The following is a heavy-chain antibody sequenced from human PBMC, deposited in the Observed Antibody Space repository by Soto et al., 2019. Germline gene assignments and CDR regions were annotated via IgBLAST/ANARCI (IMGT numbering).Heavy chain of an antibody. CDR3: ARDNNDFWSLYPLAFDY. Sequence: ETLSLTCTVSGGSLTKYYWSWIRQPAGKGLEWIGRVSTSGNVVSKASLRSRLTMSVDTSKNQFSLRLTSVTAADTAVYYCARDNNDFWSLYPLAFDYWGQGALVTVSS. V-gene: IGHV4-4*07. J-gene: IGHJ4*02. CDR1: GGSLTKYY. CDR2: VSTSGNV. D-gene: IGHD3-3*01.